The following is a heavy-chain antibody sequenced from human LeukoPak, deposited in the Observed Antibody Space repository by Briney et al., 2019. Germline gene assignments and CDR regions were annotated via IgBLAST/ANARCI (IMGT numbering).Heavy chain of an antibody. CDR2: ISGSGHVT. CDR3: ARALADTPDRRALDF. V-gene: IGHV3-23*01. CDR1: GFTFNNYA. J-gene: IGHJ3*01. Sequence: PGGSLRLSCAGSGFTFNNYAMSWVRQAPGKGLEWVSTISGSGHVTFCADSVKGRFTISRDNSKNTLYVQMDSLRAEDTAMYYCARALADTPDRRALDFWGQGTMVTVSS.